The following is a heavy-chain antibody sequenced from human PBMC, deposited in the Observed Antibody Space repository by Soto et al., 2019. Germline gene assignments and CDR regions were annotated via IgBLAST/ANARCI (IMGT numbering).Heavy chain of an antibody. Sequence: GASVKVSCKASGYTFTSYGISWLRQSPGQGLEWMGWISAYNGNTNYAQKLQGRVTMTTDTSTSTAYMELRSLRSDDTAVYYCARDGGWGLTFYYYYYGMDVWGQGTTVTVSS. V-gene: IGHV1-18*01. CDR3: ARDGGWGLTFYYYYYGMDV. CDR2: ISAYNGNT. J-gene: IGHJ6*02. D-gene: IGHD3-16*01. CDR1: GYTFTSYG.